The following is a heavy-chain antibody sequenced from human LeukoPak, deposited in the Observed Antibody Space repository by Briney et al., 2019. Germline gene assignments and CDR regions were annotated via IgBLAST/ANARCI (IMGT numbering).Heavy chain of an antibody. V-gene: IGHV3-11*01. CDR3: ARMNYDFLNYYHCYMDV. J-gene: IGHJ6*03. CDR2: INSSCSSI. Sequence: GESLTLSCAASGFTFSDYYMSWIRQAPGKGVEWVSYINSSCSSIYYAVSVKGRFTITRDNAKNSLYLQMHSLRAEDTGVYYCARMNYDFLNYYHCYMDVWGKGTTVTVSS. CDR1: GFTFSDYY. D-gene: IGHD3-9*01.